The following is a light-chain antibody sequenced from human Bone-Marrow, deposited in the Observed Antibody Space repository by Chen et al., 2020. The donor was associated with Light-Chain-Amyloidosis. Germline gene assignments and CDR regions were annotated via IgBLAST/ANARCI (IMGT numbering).Light chain of an antibody. V-gene: IGKV1-5*03. J-gene: IGKJ1*01. CDR3: QQYNNYSWT. CDR2: KAS. Sequence: DIQMTQSPSTLSASVGDRVTITCRASQSISNWLACYQQKPGKAPKLLVYKASTLEFGVPSRFSGSGSGTEFTLTISSLHPDDYATYYCQQYNNYSWTFGQGTKVEIK. CDR1: QSISNW.